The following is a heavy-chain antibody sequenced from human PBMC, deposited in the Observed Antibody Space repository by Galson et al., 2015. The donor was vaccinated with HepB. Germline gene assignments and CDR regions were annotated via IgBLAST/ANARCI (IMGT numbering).Heavy chain of an antibody. J-gene: IGHJ3*02. D-gene: IGHD5-24*01. Sequence: SLRLSCAASGFTFSNYAMSWVRQAPGKGLEGVSGLSGSGGSTYYADSVKGRFTISRDNSKNTLYLQMNNLRAEDTAVYYCAKLRMADYLNAIDTWGQGTMVTVS. CDR3: AKLRMADYLNAIDT. V-gene: IGHV3-23*01. CDR2: LSGSGGST. CDR1: GFTFSNYA.